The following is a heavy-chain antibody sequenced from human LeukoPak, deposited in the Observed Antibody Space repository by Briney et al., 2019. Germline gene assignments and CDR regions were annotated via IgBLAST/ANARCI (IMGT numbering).Heavy chain of an antibody. CDR1: GGTFSSYA. V-gene: IGHV1-69*05. D-gene: IGHD6-19*01. Sequence: ASVKVSCKASGGTFSSYAISWVRQAPGQGLEWMGGIIPIFGTANYAQKFQGRVTITTDESTSTAYMELSSLRSEDTAVYYCARGPIAVAGTDYFDYWGQGTLVTVSS. J-gene: IGHJ4*02. CDR2: IIPIFGTA. CDR3: ARGPIAVAGTDYFDY.